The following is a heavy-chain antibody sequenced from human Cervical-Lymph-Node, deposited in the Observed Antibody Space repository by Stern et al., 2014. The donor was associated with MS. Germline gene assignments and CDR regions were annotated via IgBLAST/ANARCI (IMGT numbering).Heavy chain of an antibody. CDR2: ILPFLDTP. V-gene: IGHV1-69*01. CDR1: GGSFSSYA. CDR3: ARTRSKFDGFDP. J-gene: IGHJ5*02. D-gene: IGHD3-10*02. Sequence: VQLVESGAEVKQPGSSVKVSCKASGGSFSSYAISWVRQAPGQGLEWIGGILPFLDTPKYAQKFQGRVTITADESTSTAYMELSGLRSGDTAVYYCARTRSKFDGFDPWGQGTLVTVSS.